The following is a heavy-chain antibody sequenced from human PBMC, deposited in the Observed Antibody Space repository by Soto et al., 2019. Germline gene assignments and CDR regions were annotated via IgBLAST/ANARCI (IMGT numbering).Heavy chain of an antibody. J-gene: IGHJ5*02. CDR1: GGSVSSGSYY. D-gene: IGHD3-22*01. CDR3: AGYDSSGYYQYNWFDP. V-gene: IGHV4-61*01. CDR2: IYYSGST. Sequence: SETLSLTCTVPGGSVSSGSYYWSWIPQPPGKGLEWIGYIYYSGSTNYNPSLKSRVTISVDTSKNQFSLKLSSVTAADTAVYYCAGYDSSGYYQYNWFDPWGQGTLVTVSS.